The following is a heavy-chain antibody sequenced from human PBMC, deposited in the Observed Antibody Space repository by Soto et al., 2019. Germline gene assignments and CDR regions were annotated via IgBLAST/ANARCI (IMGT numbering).Heavy chain of an antibody. CDR2: NKSKTDGGTT. Sequence: GVSLSLSCAASGFTFSNAWMSWVRQAPGKGLEWVGRNKSKTDGGTTDYAAPVKGRFTISRDDSKNTLYLQMNSLKTEDTAVYYCTTDYYDSSGPANWGQGTLVTVSS. J-gene: IGHJ4*02. CDR1: GFTFSNAW. D-gene: IGHD3-22*01. CDR3: TTDYYDSSGPAN. V-gene: IGHV3-15*01.